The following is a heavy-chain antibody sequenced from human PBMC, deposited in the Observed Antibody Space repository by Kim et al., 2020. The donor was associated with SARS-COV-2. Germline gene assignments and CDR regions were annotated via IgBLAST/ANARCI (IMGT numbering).Heavy chain of an antibody. Sequence: SETLSLTCAVYGGSFSGYYWSWIRQPPGKGLEWIGEINHSGSTNYNPSLKSRVTISVDTSKNQFSLKLSSVTAADTAVYYCARSSIVVVQIPRLGMDV. CDR3: ARSSIVVVQIPRLGMDV. J-gene: IGHJ6*01. D-gene: IGHD3-22*01. CDR2: INHSGST. CDR1: GGSFSGYY. V-gene: IGHV4-34*01.